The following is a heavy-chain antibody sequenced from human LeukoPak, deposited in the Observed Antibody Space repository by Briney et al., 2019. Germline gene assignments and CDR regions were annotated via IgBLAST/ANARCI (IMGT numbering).Heavy chain of an antibody. V-gene: IGHV4-39*07. CDR1: GGSISTSNYY. CDR3: ARLGSSAQWPRRYFDY. Sequence: ASETLSLACTISGGSISTSNYYWGWIRQPPGKGLEWIGNIFYSGSTYYSPSLRSRVTISLDTSRNQFSLKLSSVTAADTAVYYCARLGSSAQWPRRYFDYWGQGTLVTVSS. D-gene: IGHD6-19*01. CDR2: IFYSGST. J-gene: IGHJ4*02.